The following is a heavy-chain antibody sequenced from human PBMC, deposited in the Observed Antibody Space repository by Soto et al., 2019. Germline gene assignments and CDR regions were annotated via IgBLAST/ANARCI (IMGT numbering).Heavy chain of an antibody. J-gene: IGHJ6*02. CDR3: AKAGRSIAALFESYYYYGMDV. D-gene: IGHD6-13*01. Sequence: EVQLLESGGGLVQPGGSLRLSCAASGFTFSSYAMSWVRQAPGKGLEWVSAISGSGGSTYYADSVKGRFTISRDNSKNTLYLQMNSLRAEDTAVYYCAKAGRSIAALFESYYYYGMDVWGQGTTVTVSS. CDR2: ISGSGGST. CDR1: GFTFSSYA. V-gene: IGHV3-23*01.